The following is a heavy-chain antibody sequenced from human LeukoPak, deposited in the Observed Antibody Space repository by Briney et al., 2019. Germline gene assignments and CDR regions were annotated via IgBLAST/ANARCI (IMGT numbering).Heavy chain of an antibody. D-gene: IGHD5-18*01. V-gene: IGHV1-2*02. CDR2: INPNSGGT. J-gene: IGHJ5*02. Sequence: ASVKVSCKASGYTFTGYYMHWVRQAPGQGLEWMGWINPNSGGTNYAQKFQGRVAMTRDTSISTTYMELGRLRSDDTAVYYCARARYSYGYQYWFDPWGQGTLVTVSS. CDR3: ARARYSYGYQYWFDP. CDR1: GYTFTGYY.